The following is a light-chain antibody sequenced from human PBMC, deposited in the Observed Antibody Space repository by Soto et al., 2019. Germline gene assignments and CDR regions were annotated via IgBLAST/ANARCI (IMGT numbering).Light chain of an antibody. CDR2: GAS. J-gene: IGKJ3*01. V-gene: IGKV3-20*01. CDR1: QSVSSSY. Sequence: EIVLTQSPGTLSLSPGERATLSCRASQSVSSSYLAWYQQKPGQAPRLLMYGASSRATGTPDRISGGGSGTDFTLTINRVEPEDSAVYYCLQYGRSPTFGPGTKVDIK. CDR3: LQYGRSPT.